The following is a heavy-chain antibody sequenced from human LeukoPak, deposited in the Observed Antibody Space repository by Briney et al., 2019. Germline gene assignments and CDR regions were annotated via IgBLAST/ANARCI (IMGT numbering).Heavy chain of an antibody. D-gene: IGHD1-26*01. J-gene: IGHJ4*02. V-gene: IGHV4-39*01. Sequence: KPSETLSLTCIVSGGSISSTTYYWGWIRQPPGKRLEWIGSIYYSGNTYYNPSLKSRVTISIDTSKNQFSLNLNSVTAADTALCSCARHYLGGNYPDYFNHWGQGTLVTVSS. CDR1: GGSISSTTYY. CDR3: ARHYLGGNYPDYFNH. CDR2: IYYSGNT.